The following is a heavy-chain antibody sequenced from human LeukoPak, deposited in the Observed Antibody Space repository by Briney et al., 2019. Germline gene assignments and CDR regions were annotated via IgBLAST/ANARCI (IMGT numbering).Heavy chain of an antibody. D-gene: IGHD3-22*01. J-gene: IGHJ4*02. CDR2: INSGGGTT. CDR3: ATSPGVYYYDSSGCYGETART. V-gene: IGHV3-23*01. Sequence: GGSLRLSCAASGFTLSSSTMSWLRQAPGKGLEWVSAINSGGGTTSAESVKGRFTISRDDSKNTLYLQMNSLRAEDTAVYYCATSPGVYYYDSSGCYGETARTWGQGTLVTVSS. CDR1: GFTLSSST.